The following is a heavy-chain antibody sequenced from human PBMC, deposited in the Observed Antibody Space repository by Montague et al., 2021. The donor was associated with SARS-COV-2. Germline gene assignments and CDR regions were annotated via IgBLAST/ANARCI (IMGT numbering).Heavy chain of an antibody. V-gene: IGHV4-59*12. CDR3: ARPTSGGRFDY. J-gene: IGHJ4*02. CDR2: IYYTGNT. CDR1: GGSISGYH. Sequence: SETLSLTCTVSGGSISGYHWSWLRQPPGKGLEWIAYIYYTGNTRYNPSLQSRVTISTDMSNNQFSLKLHSVTAADTAVSYCARPTSGGRFDYWGQGTLVTVSS.